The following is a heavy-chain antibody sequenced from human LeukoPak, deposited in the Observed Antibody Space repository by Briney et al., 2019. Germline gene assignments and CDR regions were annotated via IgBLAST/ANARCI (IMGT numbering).Heavy chain of an antibody. Sequence: PSETLSLTCAVSGYSISSGYYWGWIRQPPGKGLEWIGSIYHSGSTYYNPSLKSRVTISVDTSKNQFSLKLSSVTAADTAVYYCARASSWYGGYFDYWGQGTLVTVSS. J-gene: IGHJ4*02. V-gene: IGHV4-38-2*01. D-gene: IGHD6-13*01. CDR3: ARASSWYGGYFDY. CDR2: IYHSGST. CDR1: GYSISSGYY.